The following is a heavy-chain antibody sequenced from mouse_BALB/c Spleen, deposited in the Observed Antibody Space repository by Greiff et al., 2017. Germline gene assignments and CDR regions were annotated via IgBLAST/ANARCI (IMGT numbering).Heavy chain of an antibody. D-gene: IGHD2-10*02. CDR3: TREYGPSFAY. CDR1: GYTFTSYY. J-gene: IGHJ3*01. Sequence: VQLQQSGAELVKPGASVKLSCKASGYTFTSYYMYWVKQRPGQGLEWIGEINPSNGGTNFNEKFKSKATLTVDKSSSTAYMQLSSLTSEDSAVYYCTREYGPSFAYWGQGTLVTVSA. V-gene: IGHV1S81*02. CDR2: INPSNGGT.